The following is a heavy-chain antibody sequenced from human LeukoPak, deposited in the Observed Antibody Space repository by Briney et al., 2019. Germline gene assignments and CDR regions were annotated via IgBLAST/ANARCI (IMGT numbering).Heavy chain of an antibody. Sequence: ASQTLSLTCSVSGGSISISGFYWNWIRQLPGKGLEWIGYTYNSGNTYYNPSFGSRVTISTDTSMNQFFLKSHSVTAADTAVYYCARSSGWRDAFDFWGRGTMVTVSS. J-gene: IGHJ3*01. V-gene: IGHV4-31*03. CDR2: TYNSGNT. CDR3: ARSSGWRDAFDF. CDR1: GGSISISGFY. D-gene: IGHD6-19*01.